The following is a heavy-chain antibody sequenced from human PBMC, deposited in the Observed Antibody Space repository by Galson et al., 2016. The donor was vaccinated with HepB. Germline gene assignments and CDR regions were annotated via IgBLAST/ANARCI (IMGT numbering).Heavy chain of an antibody. CDR3: ARHSSASHRSIDY. D-gene: IGHD6-19*01. CDR2: INAGNGTT. Sequence: SVKVSCKASGYTFTSYAMHWVRQAPGQRLEWMGWINAGNGTTKFSQKFQGRVTITRDTSANTAYMELSSLRSEDTDVYYCARHSSASHRSIDYWGQGTLVTVSS. V-gene: IGHV1-3*01. J-gene: IGHJ4*01. CDR1: GYTFTSYA.